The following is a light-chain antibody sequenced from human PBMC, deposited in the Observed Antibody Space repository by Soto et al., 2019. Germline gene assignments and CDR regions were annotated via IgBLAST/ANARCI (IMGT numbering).Light chain of an antibody. Sequence: EIVLTQSPGTLSLSPGERATLSCRASQSINNRYLAWYQQKPGQAPRLLTYAASSRATGIPDRFSGSGSGTDFTLTISRLEPEDFAVYYCKQFGSSPGFTFGPGTKVDIK. CDR2: AAS. CDR3: KQFGSSPGFT. J-gene: IGKJ3*01. V-gene: IGKV3-20*01. CDR1: QSINNRY.